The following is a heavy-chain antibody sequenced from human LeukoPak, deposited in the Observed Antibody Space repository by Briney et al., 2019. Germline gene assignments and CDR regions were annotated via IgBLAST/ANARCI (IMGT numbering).Heavy chain of an antibody. Sequence: GGSLRLSCAASGFTFSSYGMSWVRQAPGKGLEWVSAISGSGGSTYYADSVKGRFTISRDNAKNTLYLQMNSLRAEDTAVYYCARVHYDILTGYYFDYWGQGTLVTVSS. CDR2: ISGSGGST. J-gene: IGHJ4*02. V-gene: IGHV3-23*01. CDR3: ARVHYDILTGYYFDY. D-gene: IGHD3-9*01. CDR1: GFTFSSYG.